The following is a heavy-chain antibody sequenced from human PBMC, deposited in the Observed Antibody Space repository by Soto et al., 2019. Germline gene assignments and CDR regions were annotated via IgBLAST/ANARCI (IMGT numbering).Heavy chain of an antibody. CDR1: GFTVSSNY. J-gene: IGHJ4*02. V-gene: IGHV3-53*01. CDR3: ARRYSSSWSALDY. CDR2: IYSGDKT. D-gene: IGHD6-13*01. Sequence: SGGSLRLSCAASGFTVSSNYMSWVRQAPGKGLEWVSIIYSGDKTYYADSMKGRFTISRDNSKNTLYLQMNSLRAEDTAVYYCARRYSSSWSALDYWGQGTLVTVSS.